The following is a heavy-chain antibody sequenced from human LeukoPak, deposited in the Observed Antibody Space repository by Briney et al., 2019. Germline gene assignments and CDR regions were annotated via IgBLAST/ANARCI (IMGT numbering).Heavy chain of an antibody. CDR1: GFTFDDYA. V-gene: IGHV3-9*01. J-gene: IGHJ6*03. CDR2: ISWNSGSI. D-gene: IGHD1-14*01. CDR3: AKDGHTGYYYYYMDV. Sequence: GRSLRLSCAASGFTFDDYAMHWVRQAPGKGLERVSGISWNSGSIGYADSVKGRFTISGDNAKNSLYLQMNSLRAEDTALYYCAKDGHTGYYYYYMDVWGKGTTVTVSS.